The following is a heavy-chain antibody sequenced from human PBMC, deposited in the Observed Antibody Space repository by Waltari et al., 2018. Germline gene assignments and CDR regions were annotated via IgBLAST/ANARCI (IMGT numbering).Heavy chain of an antibody. CDR3: ARDRCNSTSCLSRGAFDI. Sequence: VQLQESGPGLVKPSETLSLTCTVSAGSISSYYWRWVRQPAGRGLEWIGRIYASGSTNYNPSLRSRVTMSVDTSKNHFSLRLTSVTAADTAVYYCARDRCNSTSCLSRGAFDIWGQGTMVTVSS. CDR2: IYASGST. V-gene: IGHV4-4*07. J-gene: IGHJ3*02. CDR1: AGSISSYY. D-gene: IGHD2-2*01.